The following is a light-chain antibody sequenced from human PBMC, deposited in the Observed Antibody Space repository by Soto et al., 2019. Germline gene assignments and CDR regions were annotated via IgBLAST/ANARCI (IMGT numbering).Light chain of an antibody. CDR3: QQYYDWPIT. CDR2: GAS. V-gene: IGKV3-15*01. Sequence: EIVMTQSPATLSVSPGERATLSCRASQSVNSNLAWYQQKPGQAPRLLIYGASTRATVIPARFSGSGSGTEFTLTISSLQSEDFAVYYCQQYYDWPITFGQGTRLEIK. CDR1: QSVNSN. J-gene: IGKJ5*01.